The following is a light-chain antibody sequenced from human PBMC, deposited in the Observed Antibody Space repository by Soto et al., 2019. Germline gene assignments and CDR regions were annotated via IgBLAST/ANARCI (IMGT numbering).Light chain of an antibody. CDR1: QSVSSSY. V-gene: IGKV3-20*01. CDR2: GAS. Sequence: EIVLTQSPGTLSLSPGERATLSCRASQSVSSSYLAWYQQKPGQAPRLLIYGASSRTTGIPDRFSGSGSGTEFTLTISRPEPEDFAVYYCQQYGTSPLWTFGQGTKVDIK. J-gene: IGKJ1*01. CDR3: QQYGTSPLWT.